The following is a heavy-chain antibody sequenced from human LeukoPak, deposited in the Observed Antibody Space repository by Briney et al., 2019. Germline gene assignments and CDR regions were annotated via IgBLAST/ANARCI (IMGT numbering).Heavy chain of an antibody. CDR1: GGSISSSSYY. D-gene: IGHD2-2*01. CDR2: IYYSGST. V-gene: IGHV4-39*01. CDR3: ATYWYQLLGSDAFDI. J-gene: IGHJ3*02. Sequence: PSETLSLTCTVSGGSISSSSYYWGWIRQPPGKGLEWIGSIYYSGSTYYNPSLKSRVTISVDTSKNQFSLKLSSVTAADTAVYYCATYWYQLLGSDAFDIWGQGTMVTVSS.